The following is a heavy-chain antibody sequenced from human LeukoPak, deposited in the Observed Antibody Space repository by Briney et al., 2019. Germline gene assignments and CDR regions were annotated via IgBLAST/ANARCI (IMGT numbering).Heavy chain of an antibody. J-gene: IGHJ3*02. Sequence: PGGSLRLSCAASGFTFSSYGMHWVRQAPGKGLEWVAFIRYDGSNKYYADSVKGRFTISRDNAKNSLYLQMNSLRAEDTAVYYCARANRINHDAFDIWGQGTMVTVSS. CDR3: ARANRINHDAFDI. V-gene: IGHV3-30*02. D-gene: IGHD5-24*01. CDR1: GFTFSSYG. CDR2: IRYDGSNK.